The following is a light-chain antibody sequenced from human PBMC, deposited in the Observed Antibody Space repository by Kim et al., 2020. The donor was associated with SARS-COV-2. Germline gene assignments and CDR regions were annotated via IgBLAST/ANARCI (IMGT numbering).Light chain of an antibody. Sequence: PGERATLSCRASQSVDSDYLAWYQQKPGQTPTLLIYGSSIRATGIADRFSGSESGTDSTLTISRLEPEDSAVYYCQQYYSSPGTFGQGTKLEI. J-gene: IGKJ2*01. CDR2: GSS. CDR1: QSVDSDY. V-gene: IGKV3-20*01. CDR3: QQYYSSPGT.